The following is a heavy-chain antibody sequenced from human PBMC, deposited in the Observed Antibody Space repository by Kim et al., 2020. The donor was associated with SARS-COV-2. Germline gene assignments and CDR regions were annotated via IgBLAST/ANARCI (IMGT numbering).Heavy chain of an antibody. V-gene: IGHV3-21*06. CDR2: ITSGGRYI. CDR1: GLNFSSYG. Sequence: WGSLRLSCAASGLNFSSYGMNWVRQAPGKGLEWVSSITSGGRYIHYADSAKGRFAISRDNAKNTLYLQVSSLRAEDTAVYYCATGDYWDDGGFGVWGQGTTVTVSS. J-gene: IGHJ6*02. CDR3: ATGDYWDDGGFGV. D-gene: IGHD1-1*01.